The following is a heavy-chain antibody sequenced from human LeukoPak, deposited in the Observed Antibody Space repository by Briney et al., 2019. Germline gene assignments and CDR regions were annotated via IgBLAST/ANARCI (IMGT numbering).Heavy chain of an antibody. J-gene: IGHJ4*03. V-gene: IGHV3-23*01. CDR1: GCNFSSHC. Sequence: GGSLKTFLGGSGCNFSSHCKSWVRQAPGKGLEWVSTITGSGESTYYADSVKGRFTISRDSSKNTLSQKKNSLRAEETAVYYCEKGTSASGTYYAAWNNWGQGTLVTVSS. CDR3: EKGTSASGTYYAAWNN. CDR2: ITGSGEST. D-gene: IGHD3-10*01.